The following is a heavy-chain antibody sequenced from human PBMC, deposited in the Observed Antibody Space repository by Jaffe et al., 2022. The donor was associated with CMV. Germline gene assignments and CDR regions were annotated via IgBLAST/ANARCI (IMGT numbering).Heavy chain of an antibody. Sequence: QVQLVQSGAEVKKPGSSVKVSCKASGGTFSSYAISWVRQAPGQGLEWMGRIIPILGIANYAQKFQGRVTITADKSTSTAYMELSSLRSEDTAVYYCTLGAYYYDSSGYYSIPFDYWGQGTLVTVSS. V-gene: IGHV1-69*09. CDR1: GGTFSSYA. CDR3: TLGAYYYDSSGYYSIPFDY. CDR2: IIPILGIA. D-gene: IGHD3-22*01. J-gene: IGHJ4*02.